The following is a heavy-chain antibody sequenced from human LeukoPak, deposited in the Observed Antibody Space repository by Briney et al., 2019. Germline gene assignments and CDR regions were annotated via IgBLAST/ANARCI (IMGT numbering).Heavy chain of an antibody. CDR2: IYYSGNT. D-gene: IGHD4-23*01. J-gene: IGHJ3*01. CDR3: ARLGWDTFDV. CDR1: GGSISSYY. Sequence: PSETLSLTCTVSGGSISSYYWSWIRQPSGKGLEWIGYIYYSGNTNYAPSLRSRVTISVDTSKNHFSLKLSSLTAADTAVYYCARLGWDTFDVWGQGTMVTVSS. V-gene: IGHV4-59*01.